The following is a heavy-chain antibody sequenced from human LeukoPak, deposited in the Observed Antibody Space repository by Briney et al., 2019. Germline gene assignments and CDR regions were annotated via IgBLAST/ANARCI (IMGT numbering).Heavy chain of an antibody. D-gene: IGHD6-19*01. CDR3: GLIAVAGNFFDY. V-gene: IGHV4-39*01. CDR2: IYYSGST. J-gene: IGHJ4*02. Sequence: NASETLSLTCTVSGGSISSSSYYWGWIRQPPGKGLEWIGSIYYSGSTYYNPSLKSRVTISVDTSKNQFSLKLSSVTAADTAVYYCGLIAVAGNFFDYWGQGTLVTVSS. CDR1: GGSISSSSYY.